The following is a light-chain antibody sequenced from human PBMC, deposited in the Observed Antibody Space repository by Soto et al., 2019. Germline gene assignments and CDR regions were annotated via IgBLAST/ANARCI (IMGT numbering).Light chain of an antibody. CDR2: HVT. CDR1: SSDIGHYDY. V-gene: IGLV2-14*03. CDR3: CSLTTSHTYV. Sequence: QSALPQPASVSGSPGQSITISCTGTSSDIGHYDYVSWYQQHPGKAPKLMIYHVTYRPSGVSNRYSGSKSGNSASLTISGLQADDEADYYCCSLTTSHTYVFGSGTKRTVL. J-gene: IGLJ1*01.